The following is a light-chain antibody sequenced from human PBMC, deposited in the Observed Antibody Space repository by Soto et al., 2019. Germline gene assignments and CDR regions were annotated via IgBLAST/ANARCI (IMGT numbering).Light chain of an antibody. CDR2: NAS. J-gene: IGKJ3*01. CDR1: QTVSSGS. Sequence: EIVFTQSPGTLSLSPGESATLSCRASQTVSSGSLAWYQQKPGQAPRLLISNASRRATGVPDRFSGSGSGTDFTLTISRLEPEDFAVYFCQQYGTSPVTFGPGTKVDIK. V-gene: IGKV3-20*01. CDR3: QQYGTSPVT.